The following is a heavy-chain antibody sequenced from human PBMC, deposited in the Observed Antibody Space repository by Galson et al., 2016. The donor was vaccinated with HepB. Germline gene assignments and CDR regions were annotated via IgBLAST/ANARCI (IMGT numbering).Heavy chain of an antibody. J-gene: IGHJ5*02. Sequence: SLRLSCAASGFTISESWMNWVRQAPGKGLEWVANIKQDESEKYYADSVRGRFTISRDNAKNSLYLQMKTLRVEDMAVYYCARVPSGTWYLGNWFDLWGQGTLVTVSS. CDR2: IKQDESEK. CDR3: ARVPSGTWYLGNWFDL. V-gene: IGHV3-7*03. CDR1: GFTISESW. D-gene: IGHD6-13*01.